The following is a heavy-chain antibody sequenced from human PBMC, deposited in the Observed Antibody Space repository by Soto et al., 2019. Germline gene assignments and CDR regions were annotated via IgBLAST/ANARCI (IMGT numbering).Heavy chain of an antibody. D-gene: IGHD6-19*01. CDR1: GFTFSSYW. V-gene: IGHV3-7*05. CDR2: IKQDGSEK. Sequence: GGSLRLSCAASGFTFSSYWMSWVRQAPGKGLEWVANIKQDGSEKYYVDSVKGRFTISRDNAKNSLYLQMISLRAEDTAVYYCAREQAVAGGVFVYWGQGTLVTVSS. CDR3: AREQAVAGGVFVY. J-gene: IGHJ4*02.